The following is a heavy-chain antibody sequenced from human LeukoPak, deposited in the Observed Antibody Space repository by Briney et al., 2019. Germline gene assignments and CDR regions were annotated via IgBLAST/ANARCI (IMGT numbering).Heavy chain of an antibody. CDR3: ARDLVPYYYDSSGHSRWAFDI. J-gene: IGHJ3*02. CDR1: GGTFSSYA. CDR2: IIPIFGTA. V-gene: IGHV1-69*13. D-gene: IGHD3-22*01. Sequence: SVKVSCKASGGTFSSYAISWVRQAPGQGLEWMGAIIPIFGTANYAQKFQGRVTITADESTSTAYMELSSLRSEDTAVYYCARDLVPYYYDSSGHSRWAFDIWGQGQWSPSLQ.